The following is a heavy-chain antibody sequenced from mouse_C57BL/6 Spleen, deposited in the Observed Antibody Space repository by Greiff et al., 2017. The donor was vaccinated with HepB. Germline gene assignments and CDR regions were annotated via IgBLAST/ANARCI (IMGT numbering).Heavy chain of an antibody. CDR2: IRPSDSDT. D-gene: IGHD2-3*01. J-gene: IGHJ2*01. V-gene: IGHV1-74*01. CDR1: GYTFTSYW. CDR3: ATGYYELRGY. Sequence: QVQLKQPGAELVKPGASVKVSCKASGYTFTSYWMHWVKQRPGQGLEWIGRIRPSDSDTNYNQKFKGKATLTVDKSSSTAYMQLSSLTSEDSAVYYCATGYYELRGYWGQGTTLTVSS.